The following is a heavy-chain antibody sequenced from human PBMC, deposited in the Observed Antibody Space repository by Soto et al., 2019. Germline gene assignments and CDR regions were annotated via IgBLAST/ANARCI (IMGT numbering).Heavy chain of an antibody. CDR3: ARGPPTCSSWYVFPFVH. CDR1: GYTFTSYG. Sequence: ASVKVSCKASGYTFTSYGISWVRQAPGQGLEWMGWISAYNGNTNYAQKLQGRVTMTTDTSTSTAYMELRSLRSDDTAVYYCARGPPTCSSWYVFPFVHWGHGTRFTDSS. D-gene: IGHD6-13*01. V-gene: IGHV1-18*01. CDR2: ISAYNGNT. J-gene: IGHJ4*01.